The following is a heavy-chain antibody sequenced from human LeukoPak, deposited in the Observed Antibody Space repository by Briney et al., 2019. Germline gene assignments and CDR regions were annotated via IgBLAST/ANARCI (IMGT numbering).Heavy chain of an antibody. CDR2: ISSSSSYI. V-gene: IGHV3-21*01. CDR1: GFTFSSYS. D-gene: IGHD6-19*01. J-gene: IGHJ4*02. CDR3: ASPGSGWYPFFDY. Sequence: GGSLRLSCAASGFTFSSYSMNWVRQAPGKGLEWVSSISSSSSYIYYADSVKGRFTISRDNAKNSLYLQMNSLRAEDTAVYYCASPGSGWYPFFDYWGQGTLVTVSS.